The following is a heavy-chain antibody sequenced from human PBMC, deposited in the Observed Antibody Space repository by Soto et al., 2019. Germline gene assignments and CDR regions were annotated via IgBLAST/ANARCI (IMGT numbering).Heavy chain of an antibody. CDR2: ISGGGGST. V-gene: IGHV3-23*01. Sequence: GGSLRLSCTASGLIFSDYAMTWVRQAPGEGLEWVSSISGGGGSTNYADSVKGRFTISRDNSKNTLYLQMNSLRVEDTAIYYCAKNGWMDGLGNSYYSLDSWGPGTLVTVSS. J-gene: IGHJ4*02. CDR1: GLIFSDYA. CDR3: AKNGWMDGLGNSYYSLDS. D-gene: IGHD3-10*01.